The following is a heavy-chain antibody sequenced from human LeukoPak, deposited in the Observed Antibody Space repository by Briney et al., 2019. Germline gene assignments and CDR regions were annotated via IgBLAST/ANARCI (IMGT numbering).Heavy chain of an antibody. CDR3: VRDGPSWGLL. CDR2: VFTTGGA. CDR1: GGSIGTYY. Sequence: PSETLSLTCTVSGGSIGTYYLSWIRQPAGKGLEWIGRVFTTGGANYNPSLKSRVTMSLDTSRNLFSLKLNSVTAADTAVYYCVRDGPSWGLLWGQGALVTVSS. V-gene: IGHV4-4*07. D-gene: IGHD7-27*01. J-gene: IGHJ4*02.